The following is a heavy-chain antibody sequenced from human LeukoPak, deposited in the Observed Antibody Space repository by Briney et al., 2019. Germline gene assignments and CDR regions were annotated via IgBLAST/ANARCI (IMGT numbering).Heavy chain of an antibody. D-gene: IGHD1-1*01. V-gene: IGHV4-59*08. Sequence: SETLSLTCTVSGGSISSYYWSWIRQPPGKGLEWIGYINDSGSTNSNPSLKSRVTMSVDTSKNQFSLKLSSVTAADTAVYYCTRRGRNNWGEGNDYWDQGTLVTVSS. CDR1: GGSISSYY. CDR2: INDSGST. CDR3: TRRGRNNWGEGNDY. J-gene: IGHJ4*02.